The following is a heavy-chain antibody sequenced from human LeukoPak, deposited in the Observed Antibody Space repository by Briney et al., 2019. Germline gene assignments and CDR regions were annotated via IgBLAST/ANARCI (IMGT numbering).Heavy chain of an antibody. CDR3: ARAYVDTAMVTYYYYGMDV. J-gene: IGHJ6*02. Sequence: SETQSLTCTASGGSISSSSYYWGWIRQPPGKGLEWIGSIYYSGSTYYNPSLKSRVTISVDTSKNQFSLKLSSVTAADTAVYYCARAYVDTAMVTYYYYGMDVWGQGTTVTVSS. V-gene: IGHV4-39*01. CDR1: GGSISSSSYY. D-gene: IGHD5-18*01. CDR2: IYYSGST.